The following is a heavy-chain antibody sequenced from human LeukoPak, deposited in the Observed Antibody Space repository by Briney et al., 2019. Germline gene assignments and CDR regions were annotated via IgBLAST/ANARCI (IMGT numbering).Heavy chain of an antibody. CDR1: GFTFSSYG. CDR2: ISYDGSNK. Sequence: GGSLRLSCAASGFTFSSYGMHWVRQAPGKGLEWVAVISYDGSNKYYADSVKGRFTISRDNSKNTLYLQMNSLRAEDTAVYYCARDQAKYCTGGSCYPEGAFDIWGQGTMVTVSS. D-gene: IGHD2-15*01. J-gene: IGHJ3*02. V-gene: IGHV3-30*03. CDR3: ARDQAKYCTGGSCYPEGAFDI.